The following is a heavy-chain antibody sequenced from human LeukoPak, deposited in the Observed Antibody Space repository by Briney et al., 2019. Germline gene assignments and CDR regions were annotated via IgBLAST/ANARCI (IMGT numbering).Heavy chain of an antibody. D-gene: IGHD2-2*01. Sequence: PSETLSLTCAVYGGSFSGYYWSWIRQPPGKGLEWIGEINHSGSTNYNPSLKSRVTISVDTSKNQFSLKLSSVTAADTAVYYCASGVVVVPAVANWSDPWGQGTLVTVSS. V-gene: IGHV4-34*01. CDR1: GGSFSGYY. CDR2: INHSGST. CDR3: ASGVVVVPAVANWSDP. J-gene: IGHJ5*02.